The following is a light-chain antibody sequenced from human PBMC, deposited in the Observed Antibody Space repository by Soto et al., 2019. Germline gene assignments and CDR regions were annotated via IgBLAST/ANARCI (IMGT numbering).Light chain of an antibody. Sequence: DIQMTQSPSSVSASVGDRVTITCRASQNIKSWIAWYQQKPGNAPNLLIYGASRLQSGVPSRFSGYGSGTDFTLTISGLQPEDVATYFCQQADSFPPWTFGQGTKVEIK. J-gene: IGKJ1*01. V-gene: IGKV1-12*01. CDR3: QQADSFPPWT. CDR1: QNIKSW. CDR2: GAS.